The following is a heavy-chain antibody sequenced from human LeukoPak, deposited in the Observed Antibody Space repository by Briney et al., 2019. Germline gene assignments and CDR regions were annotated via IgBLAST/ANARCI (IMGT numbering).Heavy chain of an antibody. V-gene: IGHV4-39*01. J-gene: IGHJ4*02. D-gene: IGHD6-13*01. CDR2: IYYSGST. CDR3: ARWDSSSSYNFDY. Sequence: SETLSLTCTVSGGSISSSSYYWGGIRQPPGKGLEWIGSIYYSGSTYYNPSLKSRVTISVDTSKNQFSLKLSSVTAADTAVYYCARWDSSSSYNFDYWGQGTLVTVSS. CDR1: GGSISSSSYY.